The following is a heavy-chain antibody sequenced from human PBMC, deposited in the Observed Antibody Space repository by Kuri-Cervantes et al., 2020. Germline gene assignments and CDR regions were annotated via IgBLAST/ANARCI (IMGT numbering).Heavy chain of an antibody. CDR3: ARGPNSSSWMGDWFDP. Sequence: ESLKISCTVSSGSISSYYWSWIRQPPGKGLEWIGYIYYSGSTNYNPSLKSRVTISVDTSKNQFSLKLSSVTAADTAVYYCARGPNSSSWMGDWFDPWGRGTLVTVSS. CDR1: SGSISSYY. J-gene: IGHJ5*02. CDR2: IYYSGST. V-gene: IGHV4-59*01. D-gene: IGHD6-13*01.